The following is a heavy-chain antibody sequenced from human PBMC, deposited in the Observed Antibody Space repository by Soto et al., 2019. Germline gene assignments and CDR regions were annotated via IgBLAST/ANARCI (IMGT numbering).Heavy chain of an antibody. J-gene: IGHJ6*03. D-gene: IGHD6-13*01. CDR3: ARVKGREYSSSWYGDYYYYYMDV. CDR1: GGSISSYY. Sequence: SETLSITCTVSGGSISSYYCSWIRQPPGKGLEWIGYIYYSGSTNYNPSLKSRVTISVDTSKNQFSLKLSSVTAADTAVYYCARVKGREYSSSWYGDYYYYYMDVWGKGTTVTVSS. CDR2: IYYSGST. V-gene: IGHV4-59*01.